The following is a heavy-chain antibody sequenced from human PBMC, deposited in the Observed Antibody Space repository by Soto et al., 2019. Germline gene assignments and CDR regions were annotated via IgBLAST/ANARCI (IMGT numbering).Heavy chain of an antibody. CDR3: ASLFCSSTSCYDYYYGMDV. Sequence: QVQLVQSGAEVKKPGASVKVSCKASGYTFTSYGISWVRQAPGQGLEWMGWISAYNGNTNYAQKLQGRVTMTTDTSTSTAYMELRSLRSDDTAVYYCASLFCSSTSCYDYYYGMDVWGQGTTVTVSS. D-gene: IGHD2-2*01. CDR1: GYTFTSYG. J-gene: IGHJ6*02. V-gene: IGHV1-18*01. CDR2: ISAYNGNT.